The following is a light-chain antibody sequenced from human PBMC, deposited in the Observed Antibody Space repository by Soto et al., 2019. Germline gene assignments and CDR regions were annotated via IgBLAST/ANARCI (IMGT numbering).Light chain of an antibody. V-gene: IGKV1-5*01. CDR2: DAS. CDR3: QQYNSYSRT. Sequence: DIQMTQYTSTLSASVGDRVTITCRASQSISSWLAWYQQKPGKAPKLLIYDASSLESGVPSRFSGSGSGTEFTLTISSLQPDDFATYYCQQYNSYSRTFAQGTKVAIK. J-gene: IGKJ1*01. CDR1: QSISSW.